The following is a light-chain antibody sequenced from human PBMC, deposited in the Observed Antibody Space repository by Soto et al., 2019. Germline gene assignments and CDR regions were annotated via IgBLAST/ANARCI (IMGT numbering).Light chain of an antibody. CDR2: KAS. CDR1: QSISSW. V-gene: IGKV1-5*03. Sequence: DIQMTQSPSTLSASVGDRVTITCRASQSISSWLAWYQQKPGKAPKVLIYKASSLESGVPSRFSGSGSGTEFTLTISSLQPDDFATYSCQQYNGYPWTFGQGTKVEIK. CDR3: QQYNGYPWT. J-gene: IGKJ1*01.